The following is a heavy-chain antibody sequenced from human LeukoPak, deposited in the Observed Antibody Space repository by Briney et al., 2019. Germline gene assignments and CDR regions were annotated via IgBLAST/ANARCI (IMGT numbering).Heavy chain of an antibody. V-gene: IGHV4-39*01. CDR1: GGSISSSSYY. Sequence: SETLSLTCTVSGGSISSSSYYWGWIRQPPRKGPEWIGSIHHTGSTYYNLSFKSRVTISVDTSNNQFSLRLRSVTAADTAVYYCARRGTRWYFDYWGQGTLVTVSS. CDR2: IHHTGST. CDR3: ARRGTRWYFDY. D-gene: IGHD1-14*01. J-gene: IGHJ4*02.